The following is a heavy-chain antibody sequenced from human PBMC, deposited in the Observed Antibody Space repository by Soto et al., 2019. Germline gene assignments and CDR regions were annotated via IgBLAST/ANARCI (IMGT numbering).Heavy chain of an antibody. CDR2: INSDGSST. D-gene: IGHD3-10*01. Sequence: PGGSLRLSCAASGFTFSSCWMHWVRQAPGKGLVWVSRINSDGSSTSYADSVKGRFTISRDNAKNTLYLQMNSLRAEDTAVYYCARDPEDYYGSGSYPFDYWGQGTLVTVSS. V-gene: IGHV3-74*01. CDR3: ARDPEDYYGSGSYPFDY. J-gene: IGHJ4*02. CDR1: GFTFSSCW.